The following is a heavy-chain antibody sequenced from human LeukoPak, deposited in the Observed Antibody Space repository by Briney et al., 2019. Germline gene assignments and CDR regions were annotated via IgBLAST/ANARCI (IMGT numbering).Heavy chain of an antibody. CDR3: ARDKINVLRFLERPNWFDP. V-gene: IGHV1-18*01. CDR1: GYTFTSYG. CDR2: ISAYNGNT. D-gene: IGHD3-3*01. J-gene: IGHJ5*02. Sequence: ASVKVSCKASGYTFTSYGISWVRQAPGQGLEWIGWISAYNGNTNYAQKLQGRVTMTTDTSTSTAYMELRSLRSDDTAVYYCARDKINVLRFLERPNWFDPWGQGTLVTVSS.